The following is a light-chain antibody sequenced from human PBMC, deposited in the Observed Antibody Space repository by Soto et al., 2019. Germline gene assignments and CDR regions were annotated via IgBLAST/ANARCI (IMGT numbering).Light chain of an antibody. Sequence: DIQMTQSPATLSSSVGDRVTITCRASQSISSWLAWYQQKPGKAPKLLLYDASSWGSGVPSRFSGSGSWTEFTLPISSLQPDDFATEYCQQYNSLSRTFGQGTKVEIK. CDR3: QQYNSLSRT. V-gene: IGKV1-5*01. CDR2: DAS. J-gene: IGKJ1*01. CDR1: QSISSW.